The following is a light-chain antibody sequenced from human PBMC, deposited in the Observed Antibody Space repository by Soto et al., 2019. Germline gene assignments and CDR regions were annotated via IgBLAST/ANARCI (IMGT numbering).Light chain of an antibody. CDR2: DAS. V-gene: IGKV3-11*01. Sequence: EVVLTQSPATLSLSPGERATLSCRASQSVDTSLAWYQQKLGQAPRLLIYDASNRATGISGRFSGSGSGTDFTLTISSLEPEDFAVYYCQQRGAFGQGTKVEI. CDR3: QQRGA. CDR1: QSVDTS. J-gene: IGKJ2*01.